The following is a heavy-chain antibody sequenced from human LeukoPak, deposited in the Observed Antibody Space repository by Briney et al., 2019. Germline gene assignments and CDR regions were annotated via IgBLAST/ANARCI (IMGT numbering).Heavy chain of an antibody. CDR3: ARDTPRFFDY. CDR1: GGSISSSSYY. CDR2: IYYSGST. J-gene: IGHJ4*02. Sequence: SETLSLTCTVSGGSISSSSYYWGWIRQPPGKGLEWIGSIYYSGSTYYNPSLKSRVTISVDTSKNQFSLRLSSVTAADTAVYYCARDTPRFFDYWGQGTLVTVSS. D-gene: IGHD3-16*01. V-gene: IGHV4-39*07.